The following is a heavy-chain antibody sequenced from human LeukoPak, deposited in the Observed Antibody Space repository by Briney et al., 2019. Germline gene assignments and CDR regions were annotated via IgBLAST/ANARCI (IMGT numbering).Heavy chain of an antibody. V-gene: IGHV3-21*01. CDR2: ISSGSSYI. CDR3: AREFFDREGGTTVLDY. Sequence: PGGSLRLSCAASGFTFSSTNMNWARQAPGKGLEWVSSISSGSSYIFYADSVKGRFTISRDNAKNSLYLQMNSLRAEDTAVYYCAREFFDREGGTTVLDYWGQGTLVTVSS. J-gene: IGHJ4*02. CDR1: GFTFSSTN. D-gene: IGHD1-26*01.